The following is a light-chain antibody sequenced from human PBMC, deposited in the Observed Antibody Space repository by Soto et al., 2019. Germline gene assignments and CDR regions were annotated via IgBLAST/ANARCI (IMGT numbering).Light chain of an antibody. CDR3: QQYYTNSGT. CDR2: WAS. J-gene: IGKJ1*01. Sequence: DIVMTQSPDSLAVSLGERATINCKSSQSILYSPNNKNYLAWYQHRPGQPPNLLIYWASTRESGVPDRFSGSGSGTNFPLPSSSLQAEDVAVYYCQQYYTNSGTFGQGPRVEI. CDR1: QSILYSPNNKNY. V-gene: IGKV4-1*01.